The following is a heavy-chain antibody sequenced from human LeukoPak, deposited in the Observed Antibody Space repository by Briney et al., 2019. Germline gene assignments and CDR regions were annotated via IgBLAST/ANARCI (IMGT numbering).Heavy chain of an antibody. D-gene: IGHD2-21*02. J-gene: IGHJ6*03. CDR3: ARAPHIVVVTATPPRRYYYYMDV. CDR2: ISGYNGNT. CDR1: GYTFTTYN. V-gene: IGHV1-18*01. Sequence: ASVKVSCKASGYTFTTYNINWVRQAPGQGLEWMGWISGYNGNTNYARKLQGRVTMTTDTSTSTAYMELRSLKSDDTAVYYCARAPHIVVVTATPPRRYYYYMDVWGKGTTVTVSS.